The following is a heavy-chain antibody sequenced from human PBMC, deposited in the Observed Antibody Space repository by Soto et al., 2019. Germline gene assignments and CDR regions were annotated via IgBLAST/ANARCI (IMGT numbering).Heavy chain of an antibody. Sequence: PXVCRTLSCAPCGSILGTYGIDWVRQDAGKSLEWVALICYDVSNKYYTDSVTGLLTASRDTPKNTMFLQMKSLRAEDTAVYYCARDSDHGGYPPDGYCGPRPLVTV. J-gene: IGHJ4*02. V-gene: IGHV3-33*01. D-gene: IGHD5-12*01. CDR2: ICYDVSNK. CDR1: GSILGTYG. CDR3: ARDSDHGGYPPDGY.